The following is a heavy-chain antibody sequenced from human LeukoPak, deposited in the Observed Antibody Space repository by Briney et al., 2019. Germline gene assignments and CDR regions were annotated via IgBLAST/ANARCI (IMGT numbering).Heavy chain of an antibody. CDR1: GYSFNTYW. Sequence: GESLKISCKGSGYSFNTYWIGWVPQMPGKGLEWMGIIYPGDSDTRYSPSFEGQVTISADKSISTAYLQWSSLKASDTAMYYCATGGYCSGGSCYSFFDYWGQGTLVTVSS. D-gene: IGHD2-15*01. V-gene: IGHV5-51*01. J-gene: IGHJ4*02. CDR3: ATGGYCSGGSCYSFFDY. CDR2: IYPGDSDT.